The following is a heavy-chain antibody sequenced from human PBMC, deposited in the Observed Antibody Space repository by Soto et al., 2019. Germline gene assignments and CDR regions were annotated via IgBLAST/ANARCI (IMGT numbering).Heavy chain of an antibody. J-gene: IGHJ6*02. Sequence: PGGSLRLSCAASGLTFSSYSMNWVRQAPGKGLEWVSSISSSSSYIYYADSVKGRFTISRDNAKNSLYLQMNSLRAEDTAVYYCAREGDFVPAAARNYYGMDVWGQGTTVTVSS. D-gene: IGHD2-2*01. V-gene: IGHV3-21*01. CDR2: ISSSSSYI. CDR3: AREGDFVPAAARNYYGMDV. CDR1: GLTFSSYS.